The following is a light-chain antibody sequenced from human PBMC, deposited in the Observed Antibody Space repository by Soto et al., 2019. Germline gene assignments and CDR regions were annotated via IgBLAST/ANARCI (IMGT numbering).Light chain of an antibody. CDR1: QSISSW. CDR3: QQYNSYSQT. Sequence: IQMTQFPCAPCSSLVYRVTITCRASQSISSWLAWYQQKPGKAPKLLIYDASSLESGVPSRFSGSVSGTECTITISSLQTDDGATYYGQQYNSYSQTFGQGTKVDIK. CDR2: DAS. J-gene: IGKJ1*01. V-gene: IGKV1-5*01.